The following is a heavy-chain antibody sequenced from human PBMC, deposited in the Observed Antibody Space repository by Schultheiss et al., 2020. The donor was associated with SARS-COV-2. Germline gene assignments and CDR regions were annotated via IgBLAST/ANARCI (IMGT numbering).Heavy chain of an antibody. CDR1: GGSISSGGYY. V-gene: IGHV4-31*03. CDR3: ARGPWGSGSAFYY. D-gene: IGHD3-10*01. CDR2: IYYSGST. Sequence: SETLSLTCTVSGGSISSGGYYWSCIXXHPGXGLEWIGYIYYSGSTYYNPSLKSRVTISVDTSKNQFSLKLSSVTAADTAVYYCARGPWGSGSAFYYWGQG. J-gene: IGHJ4*02.